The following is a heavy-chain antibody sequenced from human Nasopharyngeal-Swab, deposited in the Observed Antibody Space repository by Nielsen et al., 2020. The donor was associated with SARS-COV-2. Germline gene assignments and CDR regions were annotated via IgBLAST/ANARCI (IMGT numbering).Heavy chain of an antibody. V-gene: IGHV3-48*04. CDR3: ARDITMVRGHYYYYGMDV. CDR2: ISSSGSTI. J-gene: IGHJ6*02. Sequence: GGSLRLSCAASGFTFSSYGMHWVRQAPGKGLEWVSYISSSGSTIYYADSVKGRFTISRDNAKNSLYLQMNSLRAEDTAVYYCARDITMVRGHYYYYGMDVWGQGTTVTVSS. D-gene: IGHD3-10*01. CDR1: GFTFSSYG.